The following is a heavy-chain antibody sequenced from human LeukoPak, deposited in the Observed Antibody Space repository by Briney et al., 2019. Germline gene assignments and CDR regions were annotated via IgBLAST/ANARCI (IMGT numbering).Heavy chain of an antibody. Sequence: GGSLRLSCTVSGGVFGDFWMTWVRQAPGKGPEWLGRIKSKVDGGTTGYAPAVKGRVTISRDDSRNTLFLQMNSLKVEDTAVYYCVTDPPMTGGRWFDPWGQGTLVTVSS. J-gene: IGHJ5*02. V-gene: IGHV3-15*01. CDR3: VTDPPMTGGRWFDP. CDR1: GGVFGDFW. D-gene: IGHD3-9*01. CDR2: IKSKVDGGTT.